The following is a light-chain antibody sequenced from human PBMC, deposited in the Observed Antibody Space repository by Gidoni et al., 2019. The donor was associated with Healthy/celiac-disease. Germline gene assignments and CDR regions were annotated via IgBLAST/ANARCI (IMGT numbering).Light chain of an antibody. CDR3: QQYNSYSWT. J-gene: IGKJ1*01. V-gene: IGKV1-5*03. Sequence: DIQMTQSPSTLSASVGDRVTITCRASQSISSWLAWYRKKPGKATKLLIYKASSLESGVPSRFSGSGSGTEFTLTISSLQPDDFATYYCQQYNSYSWTFGQGTKVEIK. CDR1: QSISSW. CDR2: KAS.